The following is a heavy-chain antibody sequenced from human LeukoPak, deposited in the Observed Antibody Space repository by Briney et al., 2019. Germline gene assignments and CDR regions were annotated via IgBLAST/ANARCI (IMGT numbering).Heavy chain of an antibody. J-gene: IGHJ4*02. Sequence: GGSLPLSRAASVFTFSSYAMSWVRQAPGKGLEWVSAISGSGGSTYYADSVKGRFTISRDNSKNTLYLQMNSLRAEDTAVYYCAKSLIARVRGDFDYWGQGTLVTVSS. CDR3: AKSLIARVRGDFDY. V-gene: IGHV3-23*01. CDR1: VFTFSSYA. D-gene: IGHD3-10*01. CDR2: ISGSGGST.